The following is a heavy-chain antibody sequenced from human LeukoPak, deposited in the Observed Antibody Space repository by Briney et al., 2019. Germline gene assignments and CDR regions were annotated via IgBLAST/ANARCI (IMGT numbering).Heavy chain of an antibody. V-gene: IGHV4-34*01. Sequence: SETLSLTCAVYGGSFSGYYWSWICQPPGKGLEWIGEINHSGSTNYNPSLKSRVTISVDTSKNQFSLKLSSVSAADTAVYYCARRHSKYYYDSSGYYSLDYWGQGTLVTVSS. CDR3: ARRHSKYYYDSSGYYSLDY. D-gene: IGHD3-22*01. CDR2: INHSGST. CDR1: GGSFSGYY. J-gene: IGHJ4*02.